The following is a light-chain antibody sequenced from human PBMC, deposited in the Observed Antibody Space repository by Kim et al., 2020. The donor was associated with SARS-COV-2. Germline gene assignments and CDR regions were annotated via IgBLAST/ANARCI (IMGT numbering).Light chain of an antibody. J-gene: IGLJ2*01. CDR2: SNN. CDR1: SSNSGRNT. Sequence: GKRLTISCSGRSSNSGRNTVNWDQQRPGTAPKLLIYSNNQRPSGVPDRFSGSKSGTSASLAISGLQSEDEADYYCAAWNDSLNGVVFGGGTQLTVL. V-gene: IGLV1-44*01. CDR3: AAWNDSLNGVV.